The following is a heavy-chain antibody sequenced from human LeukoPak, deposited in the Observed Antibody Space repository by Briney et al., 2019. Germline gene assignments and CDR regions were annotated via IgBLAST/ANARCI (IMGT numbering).Heavy chain of an antibody. V-gene: IGHV3-23*01. CDR3: ARDPGETYPLLWFGELPYYYYYYMDV. CDR1: GFTFSSYG. D-gene: IGHD3-10*01. J-gene: IGHJ6*03. Sequence: HPGGTLRLSCAASGFTFSSYGMSWVRQAPGKGLEWVSGISGSGGRTYYADSVKGRFTISRDNAKNTLYLQMNSLRAEDTAVYYCARDPGETYPLLWFGELPYYYYYYMDVWGKGTTVTISS. CDR2: ISGSGGRT.